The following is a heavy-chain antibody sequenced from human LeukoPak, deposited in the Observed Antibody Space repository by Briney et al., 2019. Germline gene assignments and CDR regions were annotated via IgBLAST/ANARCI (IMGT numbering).Heavy chain of an antibody. CDR2: IYHNGST. Sequence: SETLSLTCTVSGYSISSGYYWGWIRQPPGKGLEWIGSIYHNGSTYYNPSLKSRVTISVDTSKNQFSLKLSSVTAADTAVYYCARGGIVGATYEDFDYWGQGTLVTVSS. V-gene: IGHV4-38-2*02. D-gene: IGHD1-26*01. CDR3: ARGGIVGATYEDFDY. J-gene: IGHJ4*02. CDR1: GYSISSGYY.